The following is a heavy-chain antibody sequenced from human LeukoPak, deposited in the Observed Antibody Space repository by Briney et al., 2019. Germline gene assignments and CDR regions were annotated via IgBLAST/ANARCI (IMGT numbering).Heavy chain of an antibody. V-gene: IGHV4-34*01. CDR2: INHSGST. CDR1: GGSFNGYY. J-gene: IGHJ6*03. Sequence: SETLSLTCAVYGGSFNGYYWSWIRQPPGKGLEWIGEINHSGSTNYYPSLKSRVTISVDTSKNQFSLKLSSVTAADTAVYYCARVRTPRYYHYMDVWGKGTTVTVSS. CDR3: ARVRTPRYYHYMDV.